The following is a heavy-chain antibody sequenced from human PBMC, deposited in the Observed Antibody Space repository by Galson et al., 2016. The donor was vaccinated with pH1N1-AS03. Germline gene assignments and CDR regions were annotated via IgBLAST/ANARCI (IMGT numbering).Heavy chain of an antibody. Sequence: SLRLSCAASEFTFSIYHMSWVRQAPGKGLEWVSYINSRSDIIHYADSVRGRFTISRDNARNSLYLQMQGLRDDDTAVYYCARDSGYGGTFDNWGQGALVTVSS. D-gene: IGHD5-12*01. V-gene: IGHV3-48*02. CDR3: ARDSGYGGTFDN. CDR2: INSRSDII. J-gene: IGHJ4*02. CDR1: EFTFSIYH.